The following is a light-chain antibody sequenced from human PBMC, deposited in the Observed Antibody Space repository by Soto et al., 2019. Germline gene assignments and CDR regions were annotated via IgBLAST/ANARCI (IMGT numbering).Light chain of an antibody. CDR2: WAS. Sequence: DIVMTQSPDSLAVSLGERATINCKSSQSVLYSSNNKNYLAWYQQKPGQPPKALVYWASTRESGVPDRFSGSGYGTDFTLTIDSLQAEDVAVYYCQQYYSTPLTFGGGTKVEIK. CDR3: QQYYSTPLT. J-gene: IGKJ4*01. CDR1: QSVLYSSNNKNY. V-gene: IGKV4-1*01.